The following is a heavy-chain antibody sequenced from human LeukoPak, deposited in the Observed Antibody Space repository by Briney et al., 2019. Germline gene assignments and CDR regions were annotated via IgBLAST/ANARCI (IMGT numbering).Heavy chain of an antibody. CDR2: IHSSGTT. J-gene: IGHJ2*01. V-gene: IGHV4-4*07. CDR1: GASFTDYY. CDR3: ARSDILTGYAYFDL. D-gene: IGHD3-9*01. Sequence: SETLSLTCTVSGASFTDYYWSWIRQPAGKGLEWIGRIHSSGTTNYNPSLKSRVTMSVDTSKNQFSLKLSSVTAADAAVYYCARSDILTGYAYFDLWGRGTLVTVSS.